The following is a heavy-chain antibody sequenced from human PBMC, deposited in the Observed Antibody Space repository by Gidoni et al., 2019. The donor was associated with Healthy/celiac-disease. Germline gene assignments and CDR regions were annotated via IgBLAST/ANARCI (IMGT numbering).Heavy chain of an antibody. CDR2: ISYDGSNK. CDR3: AREGRLRGDAFDI. D-gene: IGHD4-17*01. CDR1: GFTFSSYA. Sequence: QVPLVESGGGVVQPGRSLRLSCAASGFTFSSYAMHWVRQAPGKGLEWVAVISYDGSNKYYADSVKGRFTISRDNSKNTLYLQMNSLRAEDTAVYYCAREGRLRGDAFDIWGQGTMVTVSS. V-gene: IGHV3-30-3*01. J-gene: IGHJ3*02.